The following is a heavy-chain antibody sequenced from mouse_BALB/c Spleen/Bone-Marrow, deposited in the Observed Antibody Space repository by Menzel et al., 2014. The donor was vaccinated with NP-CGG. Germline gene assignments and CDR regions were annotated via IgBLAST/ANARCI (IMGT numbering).Heavy chain of an antibody. D-gene: IGHD2-14*01. CDR3: ARHHRYDYYFDY. CDR1: GYTFTSSW. V-gene: IGHV1S130*01. CDR2: IHPNTDNT. J-gene: IGHJ2*01. Sequence: VKLLESGSVLVRPGASVKLSCKASGYTFTSSWMHWAKQRPGQGLEWIGEIHPNTDNTNYDEKFKGKATLTVDTSSSTAYVDLSSRTSEDSAVYYCARHHRYDYYFDYWGQGSTLTVSS.